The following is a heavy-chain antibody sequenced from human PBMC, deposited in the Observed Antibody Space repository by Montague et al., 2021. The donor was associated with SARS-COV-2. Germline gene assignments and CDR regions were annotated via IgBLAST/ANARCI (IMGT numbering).Heavy chain of an antibody. J-gene: IGHJ6*02. D-gene: IGHD2-2*01. Sequence: SETLSLTCTVSGGSISRYCWNWIRQSPGKGLEWIGYIYYTGSTSYNPSLNSRVSISVDTSNNQFSLRLSSVTAADTAVYYCAREVVFLLSRGGMDVWGQGTTVTVSS. CDR1: GGSISRYC. CDR2: IYYTGST. CDR3: AREVVFLLSRGGMDV. V-gene: IGHV4-59*12.